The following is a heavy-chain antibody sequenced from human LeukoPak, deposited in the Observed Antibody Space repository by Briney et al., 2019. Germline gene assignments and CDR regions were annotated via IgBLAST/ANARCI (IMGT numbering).Heavy chain of an antibody. CDR3: ARVTEYYDFWSGYYTEHFDY. CDR1: VYTFTSYD. CDR2: MNPNSGNT. Sequence: GASVKVSCKSSVYTFTSYDINWVRQAPGQGLEWMGWMNPNSGNTGYAQKFQGRVTITRNTSISTAYMELSSLRSEDTAVYYCARVTEYYDFWSGYYTEHFDYWGQGTLVTVSS. D-gene: IGHD3-3*01. J-gene: IGHJ4*02. V-gene: IGHV1-8*03.